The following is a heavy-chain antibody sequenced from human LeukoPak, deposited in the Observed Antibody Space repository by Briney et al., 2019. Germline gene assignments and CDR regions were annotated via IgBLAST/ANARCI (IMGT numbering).Heavy chain of an antibody. CDR2: INPNSGGT. J-gene: IGHJ4*02. CDR3: ARVGGGWQGSSFDY. Sequence: SVKVSCKASGYTFTGYYMHWVRQAPEQGLEWMGRINPNSGGTNYAQKFQGRVTMTRDTSISTAYMELSRLRSDDTAVYYCARVGGGWQGSSFDYWGQGTLVTVSS. CDR1: GYTFTGYY. D-gene: IGHD6-19*01. V-gene: IGHV1-2*06.